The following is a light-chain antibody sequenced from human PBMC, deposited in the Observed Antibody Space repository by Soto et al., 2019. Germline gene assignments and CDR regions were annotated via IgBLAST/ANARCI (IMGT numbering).Light chain of an antibody. CDR2: GAS. CDR3: QQYNNRPPIT. Sequence: IVLTQSPGTLSLSPGERATLSCRASQSVSSSYLAWYQQKPGQAPRLLICGASSRATGIPARFSGSGSGTEFTLTISSLQSEDFAVYYCQQYNNRPPITFGQGTRLDIK. CDR1: QSVSSSY. J-gene: IGKJ5*01. V-gene: IGKV3-15*01.